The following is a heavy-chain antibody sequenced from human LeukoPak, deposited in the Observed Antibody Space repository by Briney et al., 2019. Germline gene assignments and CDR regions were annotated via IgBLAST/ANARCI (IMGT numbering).Heavy chain of an antibody. Sequence: ASVKVSCKASGGTFSSYAISWVRQAPGQGLEWMVGIIPIFGTANYAQKFQGRVTITTDESTSTAYMELSSLRSEDTAVYYCAVSSTAGFYYYYRDVWGKGTTVTSP. CDR2: IIPIFGTA. CDR1: GGTFSSYA. D-gene: IGHD6-19*01. CDR3: AVSSTAGFYYYYRDV. V-gene: IGHV1-69*05. J-gene: IGHJ6*03.